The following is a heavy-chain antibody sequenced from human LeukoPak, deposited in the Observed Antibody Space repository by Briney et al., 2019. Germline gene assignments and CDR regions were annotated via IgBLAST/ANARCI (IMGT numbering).Heavy chain of an antibody. D-gene: IGHD3-22*01. Sequence: SHSVSLVRTVSCPTIGSGGYWSTWIRQHGGRGRQWIGYMYYSGRTYYNPSLKSRVTISVDTSKNQFSLKLSSVTAADTAVYYCARGIVVVANFDYWGQGTLVTVSS. J-gene: IGHJ4*02. V-gene: IGHV4-31*03. CDR3: ARGIVVVANFDY. CDR1: CPTIGSGGYW. CDR2: MYYSGRT.